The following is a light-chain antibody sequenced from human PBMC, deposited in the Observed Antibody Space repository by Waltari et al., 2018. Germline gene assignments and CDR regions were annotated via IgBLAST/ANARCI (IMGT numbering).Light chain of an antibody. CDR2: AAS. CDR1: QSVGSS. CDR3: QQYIDWPRT. Sequence: EIVMTQSPATLSVSPGEGVTLSCRASQSVGSSLAWYQHRPGQAPRLLIYAASTRATGIPGRFSGSGSGAEFTLTITSLQPEDCAVYYCQQYIDWPRTFGLGTKLEIK. J-gene: IGKJ2*01. V-gene: IGKV3-15*01.